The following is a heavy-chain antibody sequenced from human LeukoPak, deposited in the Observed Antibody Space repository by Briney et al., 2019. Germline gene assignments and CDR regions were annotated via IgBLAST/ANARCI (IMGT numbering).Heavy chain of an antibody. Sequence: GGSLRLSCAASGFTFSSYSMNWVRQAPGKGLEWVSSISSSSSYIYYADSVEGRFTISRDNSKNTLYLQMNSLRAEDTAVYYCAKDRWSYQKHFDYWGQGTLVTVSS. CDR3: AKDRWSYQKHFDY. CDR1: GFTFSSYS. D-gene: IGHD1-26*01. V-gene: IGHV3-21*01. CDR2: ISSSSSYI. J-gene: IGHJ4*02.